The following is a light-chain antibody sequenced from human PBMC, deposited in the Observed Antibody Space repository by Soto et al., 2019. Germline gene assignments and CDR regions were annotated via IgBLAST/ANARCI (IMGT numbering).Light chain of an antibody. Sequence: ENVFTQSPGTLSLSPGERATLSCRASQSLSSSYLAWYQQKPGQAPRLLIYGASSRETGIPDRFSGSGSGTEFTLTISRLEPEDFAVYYCQQFATSTLTFGGGTKVDIK. CDR3: QQFATSTLT. CDR1: QSLSSSY. J-gene: IGKJ4*01. V-gene: IGKV3-20*01. CDR2: GAS.